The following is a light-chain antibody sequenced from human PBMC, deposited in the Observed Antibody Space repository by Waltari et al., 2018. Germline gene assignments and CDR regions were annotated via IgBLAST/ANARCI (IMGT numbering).Light chain of an antibody. J-gene: IGKJ2*01. CDR3: QQYNNWPLYT. V-gene: IGKV3-15*01. CDR2: GAS. Sequence: ETVMTQSPATLSVSPGGRATLSCRASQSLGTNLAWYQQKPGQAPRLLIYGASSRATGVPARFSGSGSGTDFTLTISRLQSEDFVVYYCQQYNNWPLYTFGQGTKLEI. CDR1: QSLGTN.